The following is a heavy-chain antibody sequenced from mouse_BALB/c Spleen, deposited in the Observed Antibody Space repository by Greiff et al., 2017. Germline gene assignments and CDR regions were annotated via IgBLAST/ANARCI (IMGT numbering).Heavy chain of an antibody. V-gene: IGHV5-17*02. D-gene: IGHD1-1*01. CDR2: ISSGSSTI. CDR3: ARRVTTVKALYAMDY. J-gene: IGHJ4*01. CDR1: GFTFSSFG. Sequence: EVKLEESGGGLVQPGGSRKLSCAASGFTFSSFGMHWVRQAPEKGLEWVAYISSGSSTIYYADTVKGRFTISRDNPKNTLFLQMTSLRSEDTAMYYCARRVTTVKALYAMDYWGQGTSVTVSS.